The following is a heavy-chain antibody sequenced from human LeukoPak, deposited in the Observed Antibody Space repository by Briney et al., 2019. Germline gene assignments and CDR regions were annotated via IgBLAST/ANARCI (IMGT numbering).Heavy chain of an antibody. CDR2: IYYSGST. CDR3: ARTIPLGVRGVLVRDNWFDP. D-gene: IGHD3-10*01. CDR1: GGSISSGDYY. J-gene: IGHJ5*02. Sequence: PSETLSLTCTVSGGSISSGDYYWSWIRQPPGKGLEWIGYIYYSGSTNYNPSLKSRVTISVDTSKNQFSLKLSSVTAADTAVYYCARTIPLGVRGVLVRDNWFDPWGQGTLVTVSS. V-gene: IGHV4-61*08.